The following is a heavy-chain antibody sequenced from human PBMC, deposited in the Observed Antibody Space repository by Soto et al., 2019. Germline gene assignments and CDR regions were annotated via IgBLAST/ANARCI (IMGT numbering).Heavy chain of an antibody. D-gene: IGHD6-19*01. J-gene: IGHJ4*02. CDR1: GGSISSSSYY. CDR2: IYYSGST. V-gene: IGHV4-39*01. CDR3: ARRVSHSSGWFDY. Sequence: QLQLQESGPGLVKPSETLSLTCTVSGGSISSSSYYWGWIRQPPGKGLEWIGSIYYSGSTYYNPSLKSRVTISVDTTKNQFSLQLSSVTAADTAVYYCARRVSHSSGWFDYWGQGTLVTVSS.